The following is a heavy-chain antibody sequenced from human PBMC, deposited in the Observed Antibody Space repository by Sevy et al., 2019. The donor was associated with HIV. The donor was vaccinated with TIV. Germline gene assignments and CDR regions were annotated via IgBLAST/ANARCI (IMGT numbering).Heavy chain of an antibody. J-gene: IGHJ4*02. CDR3: AREGCTKPHDY. CDR2: LSFGGGEI. V-gene: IGHV3-23*01. CDR1: GFTFGKYS. Sequence: GGSLRLSCPASGFTFGKYSMSWVRQPPGKGLEWVSTLSFGGGEINYADSVKGRFTIARDNSKSSVYLQMNNLRPEDTAVYYCAREGCTKPHDYWGQGTLVTVSS. D-gene: IGHD2-8*01.